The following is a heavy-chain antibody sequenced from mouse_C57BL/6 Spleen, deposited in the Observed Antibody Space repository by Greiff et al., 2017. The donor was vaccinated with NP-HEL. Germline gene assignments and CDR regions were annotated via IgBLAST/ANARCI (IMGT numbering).Heavy chain of an antibody. CDR2: IYPGSGST. D-gene: IGHD4-1*01. CDR1: GYTFTSYW. Sequence: QVQLKQPGAELVKPGASVKMSCKASGYTFTSYWITWVKQRPGQGLEWIGDIYPGSGSTNYNEKFKSKATLTVDTSSSTAYMQLSSLTSEDSAVYYCAREMELGRDYYAMDYWGQGTSVTVSS. J-gene: IGHJ4*01. V-gene: IGHV1-55*01. CDR3: AREMELGRDYYAMDY.